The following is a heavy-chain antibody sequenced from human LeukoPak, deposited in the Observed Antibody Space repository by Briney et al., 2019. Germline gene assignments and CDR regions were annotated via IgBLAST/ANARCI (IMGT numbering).Heavy chain of an antibody. CDR1: GFTFSIYS. Sequence: GGSPRLSCAASGFTFSIYSMKWVRHAPWKGLEWVSSITSSSSYIYYADSVKGRFTISRDNAKNSLYLQMHSLRARDTAVYYCARDPYCGGDCYPYAFDIWGQGTMVTVSS. D-gene: IGHD2-21*02. J-gene: IGHJ3*02. V-gene: IGHV3-21*01. CDR3: ARDPYCGGDCYPYAFDI. CDR2: ITSSSSYI.